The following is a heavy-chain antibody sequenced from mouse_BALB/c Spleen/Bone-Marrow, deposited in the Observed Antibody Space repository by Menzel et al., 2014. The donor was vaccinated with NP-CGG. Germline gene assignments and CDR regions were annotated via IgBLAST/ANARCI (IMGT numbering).Heavy chain of an antibody. CDR3: ARLDGNYRYAMDY. CDR2: IYPGSGST. V-gene: IGHV1-77*01. CDR1: GYTFTDYV. Sequence: VKLVESGPELVKPGASVKMSCKASGYTFTDYVITWVKRRTGQGLEWIGEIYPGSGSTYYNEKFKGKATLTADKSSDTAYMQLGSLTSEDSAVYFCARLDGNYRYAMDYWGQGTSVTVSS. D-gene: IGHD2-1*01. J-gene: IGHJ4*01.